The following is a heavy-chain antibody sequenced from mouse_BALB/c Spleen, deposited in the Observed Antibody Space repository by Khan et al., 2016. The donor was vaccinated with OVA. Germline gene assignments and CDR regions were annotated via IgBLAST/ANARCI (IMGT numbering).Heavy chain of an antibody. V-gene: IGHV1-69*02. CDR1: GYTFTSYW. CDR2: IDPSDSYS. D-gene: IGHD1-1*01. CDR3: ARSYDYGSSTWIAY. J-gene: IGHJ3*01. Sequence: QVQLKESGAELVKPGASVKLSCKASGYTFTSYWMHWVKQRPGQGLEWIGEIDPSDSYSNYNQNFKGKATLTIDKSSSTAYMQLSSLTSEDSAVYYCARSYDYGSSTWIAYWGQGTLVTVSA.